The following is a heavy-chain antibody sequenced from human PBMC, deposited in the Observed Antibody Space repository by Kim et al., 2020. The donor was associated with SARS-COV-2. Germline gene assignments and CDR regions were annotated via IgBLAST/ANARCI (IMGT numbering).Heavy chain of an antibody. CDR1: GFTFSSYW. CDR3: ARCTFAPAGAYFCGY. J-gene: IGHJ4*01. CDR2: VNGDGRTT. Sequence: GGSLRLSCAASGFTFSSYWMHWVRQAPGKGLVWVSRVNGDGRTTNYADSVQGRFTISRDNAKSTLHLQMNSLRAEDTAVYYCARCTFAPAGAYFCGYWS. D-gene: IGHD6-13*01. V-gene: IGHV3-74*01.